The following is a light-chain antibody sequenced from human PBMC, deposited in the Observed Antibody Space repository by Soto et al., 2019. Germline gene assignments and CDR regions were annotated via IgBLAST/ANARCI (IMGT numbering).Light chain of an antibody. CDR1: QSVSSN. CDR3: QQYNNWLPWT. J-gene: IGKJ1*01. Sequence: EIVMTQSPATQSVSPGERAALSCKASQSVSSNLAWYQQKPGQAPRLLIYGASTRATGIPARFSGSGSGTEFTLTISSLQSEDFAVYYCQQYNNWLPWTFGQGTKVEIK. CDR2: GAS. V-gene: IGKV3-15*01.